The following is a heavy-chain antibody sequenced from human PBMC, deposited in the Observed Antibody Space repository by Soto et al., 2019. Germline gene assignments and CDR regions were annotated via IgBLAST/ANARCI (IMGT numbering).Heavy chain of an antibody. CDR3: ARRHSSNWYGLDY. Sequence: SETLSLTCAVSGYSISNGYYWGWIRQPPGKGPEWIGSIYHTGSTYYNPSLKSRVTISVDTSKNQFSLKLSSVTAADTAVYYCARRHSSNWYGLDYWGQGTLVTVSS. D-gene: IGHD6-13*01. V-gene: IGHV4-38-2*01. CDR2: IYHTGST. CDR1: GYSISNGYY. J-gene: IGHJ4*02.